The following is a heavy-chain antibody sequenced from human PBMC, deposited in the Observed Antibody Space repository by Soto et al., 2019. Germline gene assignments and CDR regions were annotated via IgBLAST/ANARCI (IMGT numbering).Heavy chain of an antibody. CDR1: GFTFSSYG. V-gene: IGHV3-30*18. CDR2: ISYDGSNK. CDR3: AKDPSAVAATGPYYYYYYMDV. D-gene: IGHD2-15*01. Sequence: PGGSLRLSCAASGFTFSSYGMHWVRQAPGKGLEWVAVISYDGSNKYYADSVKGRFTISRDNSKNTLYLQMNSLRAEDTAVYYCAKDPSAVAATGPYYYYYYMDVWGKGTTVTVSS. J-gene: IGHJ6*03.